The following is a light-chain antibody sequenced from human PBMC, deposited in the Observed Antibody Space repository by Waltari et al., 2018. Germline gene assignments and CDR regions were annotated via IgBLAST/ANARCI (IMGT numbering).Light chain of an antibody. V-gene: IGLV2-11*01. CDR3: CSFAGNSWI. CDR2: EVN. CDR1: SSDIGGYNY. Sequence: QAALTQSPSVSGSPGQSVTIPCTGTSSDIGGYNYVSWFQQHPGTAPKLITYEVNKRPSWVSDRFSGSKSGNTASLSISGLQDGDEADYYCCSFAGNSWIFGGGTRLTVL. J-gene: IGLJ2*01.